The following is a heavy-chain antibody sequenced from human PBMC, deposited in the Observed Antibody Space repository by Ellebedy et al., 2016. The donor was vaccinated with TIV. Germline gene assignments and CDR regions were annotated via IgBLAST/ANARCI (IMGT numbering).Heavy chain of an antibody. CDR2: IKEDGSEE. Sequence: GESLKISXAASGFTFSYYWMTWVRQAPGKGLEWVANIKEDGSEEYYVDAVKGRFTISRDNAKNSLYLQMNSLRAEDTAVYYCARDAVVGDYWGQGTLVTVSS. D-gene: IGHD4-23*01. CDR1: GFTFSYYW. CDR3: ARDAVVGDY. V-gene: IGHV3-7*01. J-gene: IGHJ4*02.